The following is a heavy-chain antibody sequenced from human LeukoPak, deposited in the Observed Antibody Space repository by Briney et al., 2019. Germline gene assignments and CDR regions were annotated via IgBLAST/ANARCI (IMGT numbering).Heavy chain of an antibody. CDR1: GYTFTSYG. CDR3: ARWTTTYLDY. D-gene: IGHD4-11*01. J-gene: IGHJ4*02. CDR2: TDPIGGST. V-gene: IGHV1-46*01. Sequence: ASVKVSCKASGYTFTSYGISWVRQAPGQGLEWMGITDPIGGSTNYAQKFQGRVTMTRDTSTSTVYMELSSLRSEDSAVYYCARWTTTYLDYWGQGTLGTVSS.